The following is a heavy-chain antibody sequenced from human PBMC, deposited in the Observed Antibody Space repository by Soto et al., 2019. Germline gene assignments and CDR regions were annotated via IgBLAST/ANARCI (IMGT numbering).Heavy chain of an antibody. CDR1: VGSFSGHY. Sequence: SETLSLTCAVYVGSFSGHYWSWFRQSPGKGLEWIGEINHSGSSNYNPSLKSRVTISVDTSKNQFSLKLSSVTAAETAVYYCARGMTTVTTLDYWGQGTLVTVS. CDR2: INHSGSS. CDR3: ARGMTTVTTLDY. V-gene: IGHV4-34*01. J-gene: IGHJ4*02. D-gene: IGHD4-17*01.